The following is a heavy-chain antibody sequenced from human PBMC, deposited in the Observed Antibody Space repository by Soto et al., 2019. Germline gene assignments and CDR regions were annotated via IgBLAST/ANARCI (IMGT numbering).Heavy chain of an antibody. Sequence: EVQLVETGGGLIQPGGSLRLSCAASGFSVGSNYMTWVRQSPGKGLEWVSLIYSNGDTDYADSVKGRFSISRDNFKNTLYLQMNNLRAEDTAVYHCARKSDSSPVPEADGVWGRGTLLTVSS. J-gene: IGHJ4*02. CDR1: GFSVGSNY. CDR3: ARKSDSSPVPEADGV. CDR2: IYSNGDT. D-gene: IGHD2-8*01. V-gene: IGHV3-53*02.